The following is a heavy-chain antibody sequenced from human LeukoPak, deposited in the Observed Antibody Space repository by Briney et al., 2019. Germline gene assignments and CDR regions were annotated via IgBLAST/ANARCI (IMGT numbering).Heavy chain of an antibody. J-gene: IGHJ3*02. CDR2: IYYSGST. CDR3: AGLEDYYYDSSGSNDAFDI. Sequence: SQTLSLTCTVSGGSISSGGYYWSWIRQHPGKGLEWIGYIYYSGSTYYNPSLKSRVTISVDTSKNQFSLKLSSVTAADTAVYYCAGLEDYYYDSSGSNDAFDIWGQGTMVTVSS. D-gene: IGHD3-22*01. CDR1: GGSISSGGYY. V-gene: IGHV4-31*03.